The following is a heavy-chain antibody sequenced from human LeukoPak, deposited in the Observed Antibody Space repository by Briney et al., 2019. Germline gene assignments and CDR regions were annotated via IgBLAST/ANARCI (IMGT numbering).Heavy chain of an antibody. D-gene: IGHD1-26*01. J-gene: IGHJ4*02. V-gene: IGHV3-48*03. Sequence: GGSLRLSCAASGFTFSSYEMNWVRQAPGKGLEWVSYISSSGSTIYYADSVKGRFTISRDNAKNSLYLQMNSLRAEDTAVYYCAKDRTIVGATLSDYWGQGTLVTVSS. CDR1: GFTFSSYE. CDR2: ISSSGSTI. CDR3: AKDRTIVGATLSDY.